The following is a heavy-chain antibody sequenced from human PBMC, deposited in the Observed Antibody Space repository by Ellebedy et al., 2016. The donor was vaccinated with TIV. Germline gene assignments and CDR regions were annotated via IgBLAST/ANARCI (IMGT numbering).Heavy chain of an antibody. J-gene: IGHJ4*02. V-gene: IGHV1-18*01. CDR3: ARGGYSYGYMIPIDY. Sequence: ASVKVSCXASGYTFTSYGISWVRQAPGQGLEWMGWISAYNGNTNYAQKLQGRVTMTTDTSTSTAYMELRSLRSDDTAVYYCARGGYSYGYMIPIDYWGQGTLVTVSS. CDR2: ISAYNGNT. D-gene: IGHD5-18*01. CDR1: GYTFTSYG.